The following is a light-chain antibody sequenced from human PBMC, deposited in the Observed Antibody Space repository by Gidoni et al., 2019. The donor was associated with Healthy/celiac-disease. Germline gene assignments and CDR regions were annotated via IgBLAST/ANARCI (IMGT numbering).Light chain of an antibody. Sequence: DIKMTQSLSTLSASVGDRVTITCRASQSISSWLAWYQQKPGKAPKLLIYKASSLESGVPSRFSGSGSGTEFTLTISSLQPYDFATYYCQQYNKKYTFGQGTKLEIK. V-gene: IGKV1-5*03. CDR1: QSISSW. CDR2: KAS. CDR3: QQYNKKYT. J-gene: IGKJ2*01.